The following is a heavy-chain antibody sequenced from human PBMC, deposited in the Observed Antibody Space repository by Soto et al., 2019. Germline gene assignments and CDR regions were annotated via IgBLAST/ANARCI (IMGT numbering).Heavy chain of an antibody. J-gene: IGHJ4*02. CDR1: GGSFSGYY. Sequence: SETLSLTCAVYGGSFSGYYWSWIRQPPGKGLEWIGEINHSGSTNYNPSLKSRVTISVDTSKNQFSLKLSSVTAADTAVYYCARVGRWLQFYYFDYWGQGTLVTVSS. V-gene: IGHV4-34*01. D-gene: IGHD5-12*01. CDR3: ARVGRWLQFYYFDY. CDR2: INHSGST.